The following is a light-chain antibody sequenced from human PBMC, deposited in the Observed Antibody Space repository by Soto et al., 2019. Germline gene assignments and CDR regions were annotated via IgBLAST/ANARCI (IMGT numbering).Light chain of an antibody. J-gene: IGLJ1*01. V-gene: IGLV1-51*01. CDR1: RYNIGNNY. CDR3: GAWDSSLSAYV. CDR2: DNN. Sequence: QSVLTQPPSVSAAPGQKVTISCSGSRYNIGNNYVSWYQQLPGTAPKLLIYDNNKRPSGIPDRFSGSKSGTSATLGITGLQTGDEADYYCGAWDSSLSAYVFATGTKLTV.